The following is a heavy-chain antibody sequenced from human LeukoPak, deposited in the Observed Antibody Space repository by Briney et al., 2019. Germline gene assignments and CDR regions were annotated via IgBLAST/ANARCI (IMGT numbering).Heavy chain of an antibody. V-gene: IGHV3-23*01. CDR1: GFTFSSSA. Sequence: GRSLRLSCAASGFTFSSSAMHWVRQAPGKGLEWVSAISGSGGSTYYADSVKGRFTISRDNSNNTLYLQMNSLRAEDTAVYYCAKYSTVMFFVRPYFDYWGQGTLVTVSS. CDR3: AKYSTVMFFVRPYFDY. J-gene: IGHJ4*02. D-gene: IGHD3/OR15-3a*01. CDR2: ISGSGGST.